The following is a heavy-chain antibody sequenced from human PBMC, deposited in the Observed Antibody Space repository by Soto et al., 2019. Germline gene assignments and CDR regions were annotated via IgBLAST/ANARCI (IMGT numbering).Heavy chain of an antibody. CDR1: GGSVSSGSYY. CDR2: IYYSGST. V-gene: IGHV4-61*01. Sequence: KPSETLSLTCTVSGGSVSSGSYYWSWIRQPPGKGLEWIGYIYYSGSTNYNPSLKRRVTISVDTSKNQFSLKLSSVTAADTAVYYCAREYSSSSAFDYWGQGTLVTVSS. J-gene: IGHJ4*02. D-gene: IGHD6-6*01. CDR3: AREYSSSSAFDY.